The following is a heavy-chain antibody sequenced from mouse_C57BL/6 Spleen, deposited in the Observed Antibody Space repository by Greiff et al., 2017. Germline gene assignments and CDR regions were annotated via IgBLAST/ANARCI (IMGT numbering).Heavy chain of an antibody. J-gene: IGHJ1*03. V-gene: IGHV3-6*01. CDR2: ISYDGSN. Sequence: DVQLQESGPGLVKPSQSLSLTCSVTGYSITSGYYWNWIRQFPGNKLEWMGYISYDGSNNYNPSLKNRISITRDTSKNQFFLKLNSVTTEDTATYYCARSHNYYGSSYDWYFDVWGTGTTVTVSS. CDR1: GYSITSGYY. CDR3: ARSHNYYGSSYDWYFDV. D-gene: IGHD1-1*01.